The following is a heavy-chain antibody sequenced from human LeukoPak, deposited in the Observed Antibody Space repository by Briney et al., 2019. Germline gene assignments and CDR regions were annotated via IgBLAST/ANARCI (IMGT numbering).Heavy chain of an antibody. CDR1: GYTFTSYY. D-gene: IGHD3-3*01. CDR3: ARNTMRHYDFWSGYFTGYFDY. CDR2: INPSGGST. J-gene: IGHJ4*02. Sequence: ASVKVSCKASGYTFTSYYMHWVRQAPGQGLEWMGIINPSGGSTSYAQKFQGRVTMTRDTSTSTVYMELSSLRSEDTAVYYCARNTMRHYDFWSGYFTGYFDYWGQGTLVTVSS. V-gene: IGHV1-46*01.